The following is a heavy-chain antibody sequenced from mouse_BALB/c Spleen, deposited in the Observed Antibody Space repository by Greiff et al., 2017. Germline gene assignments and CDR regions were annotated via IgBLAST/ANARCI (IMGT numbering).Heavy chain of an antibody. CDR2: IDPENGNT. V-gene: IGHV14-1*02. Sequence: VQLKQSGAELVRPGALVKLSCKASGFNIKDYYMHWVKQRPEQGLEWIGWIDPENGNTIYDPKFQGKASITADTSSNTAYLQLSSLTSEDTAVYYCATYGSSWFAYWGQGTLVTVSA. CDR1: GFNIKDYY. J-gene: IGHJ3*01. CDR3: ATYGSSWFAY. D-gene: IGHD1-1*01.